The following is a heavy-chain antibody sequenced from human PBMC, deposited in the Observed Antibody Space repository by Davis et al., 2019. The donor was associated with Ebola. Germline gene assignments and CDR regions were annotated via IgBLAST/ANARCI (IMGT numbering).Heavy chain of an antibody. CDR2: ISERGDRT. CDR3: ARDLKATVVRKCFGN. Sequence: GESLKISCTASGFTFSDYAINWVRQAPGKGLEWVAVISERGDRTYYADSAKGRFTISRDRSTNTVHLQMNSVRAEDTAVYHCARDLKATVVRKCFGNWGQGTPVTVSS. CDR1: GFTFSDYA. V-gene: IGHV3-23*01. D-gene: IGHD4-23*01. J-gene: IGHJ4*02.